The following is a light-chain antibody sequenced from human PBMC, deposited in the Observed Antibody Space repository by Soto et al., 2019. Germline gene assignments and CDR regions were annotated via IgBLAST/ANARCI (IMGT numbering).Light chain of an antibody. Sequence: QSALTQPASVSGSPGQSITISCTGTSSDAGGYNYVSWYQQHPGKAPKLMIYEVSNRPSGVSNRFSGSKSGNTASLTISGLQAEDEADYYCSSYTSSSTLVFGGGTKLTV. V-gene: IGLV2-14*01. CDR2: EVS. CDR1: SSDAGGYNY. J-gene: IGLJ2*01. CDR3: SSYTSSSTLV.